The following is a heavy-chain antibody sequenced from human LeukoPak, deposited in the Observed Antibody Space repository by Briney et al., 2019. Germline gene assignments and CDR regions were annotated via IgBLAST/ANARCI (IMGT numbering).Heavy chain of an antibody. J-gene: IGHJ4*02. Sequence: PGGSLRLSCAASGFTFSSYAMSWVRQAPGKGLEWVSGISGSGGSAYYADSVKGRFTISRDNSKNTLYLQMNSLRAEDTAVYYCATDLGNFDYWGQGTLVTVSS. CDR1: GFTFSSYA. CDR3: ATDLGNFDY. CDR2: ISGSGGSA. V-gene: IGHV3-23*01. D-gene: IGHD2/OR15-2a*01.